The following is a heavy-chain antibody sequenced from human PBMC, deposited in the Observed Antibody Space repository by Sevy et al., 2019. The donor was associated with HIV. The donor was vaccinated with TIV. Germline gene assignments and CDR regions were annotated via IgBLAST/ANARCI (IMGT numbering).Heavy chain of an antibody. CDR3: ARVHGDYTYFDY. CDR2: IYTSGST. J-gene: IGHJ4*02. D-gene: IGHD4-17*01. CDR1: GGSISSHY. V-gene: IGHV4-4*07. Sequence: SGTLSLTCTVSGGSISSHYWSWIRQPAGKGLEWIGRIYTSGSTNYNPSLKSRVTMSVDTSKKQFSLKLSSVTAADTAVYYCARVHGDYTYFDYWGQGTLVTVSS.